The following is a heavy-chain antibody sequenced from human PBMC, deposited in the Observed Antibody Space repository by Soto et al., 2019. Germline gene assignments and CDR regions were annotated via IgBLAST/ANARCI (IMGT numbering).Heavy chain of an antibody. D-gene: IGHD3-3*01. Sequence: SVEVCLRAPGGTFSSYAIIWGLQAPGPGLKWMGGLIPNFGTANYAQKFQGRVTITADESTSTAYMEMSSLKSEDTAVYYCARDGAKTSKKKYDFWSGYPLDDWGPGTLVTVS. V-gene: IGHV1-69*13. CDR1: GGTFSSYA. CDR2: LIPNFGTA. J-gene: IGHJ4*02. CDR3: ARDGAKTSKKKYDFWSGYPLDD.